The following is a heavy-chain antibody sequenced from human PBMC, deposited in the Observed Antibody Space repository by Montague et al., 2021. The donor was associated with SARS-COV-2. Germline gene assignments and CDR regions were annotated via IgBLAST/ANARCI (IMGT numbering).Heavy chain of an antibody. CDR3: ARRKRSAGAMDV. D-gene: IGHD3-10*01. CDR1: GFTFNTYW. V-gene: IGHV3-7*01. CDR2: INQDGSEE. Sequence: SLRLSCAASGFTFNTYWMNWVRQAPEKGLEWVANINQDGSEEYYVGSVKGRFTISRDNAKNSQDLQMNSLRVDDTAVYYCARRKRSAGAMDVWGQGTPVTVFS. J-gene: IGHJ6*02.